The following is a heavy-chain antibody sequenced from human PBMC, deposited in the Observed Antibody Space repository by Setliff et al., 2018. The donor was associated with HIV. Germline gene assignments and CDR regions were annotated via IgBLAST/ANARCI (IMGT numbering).Heavy chain of an antibody. CDR3: ATSRVVVLRFDP. V-gene: IGHV4-39*07. CDR1: GGSISSSSYY. CDR2: IYYSGST. Sequence: SETLSLTCTVSGGSISSSSYYWGWIRQPPGKGLEWIGSIYYSGSTYYNPSLKSRDTMSVDTSKNQFSLKLYSVTAADTAVYYCATSRVVVLRFDPWGQGTLVTVSS. D-gene: IGHD3-22*01. J-gene: IGHJ5*02.